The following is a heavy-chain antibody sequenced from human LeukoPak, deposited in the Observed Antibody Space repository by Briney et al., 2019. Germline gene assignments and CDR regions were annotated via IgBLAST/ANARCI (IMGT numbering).Heavy chain of an antibody. CDR3: TGTLRFLEGLSYF. D-gene: IGHD3-3*01. CDR2: IRTKANTYAT. J-gene: IGHJ4*02. CDR1: GFTFSGSA. V-gene: IGHV3-73*01. Sequence: GGSLRLSCAASGFTFSGSAMHWVRQASGKGLEWVGRIRTKANTYATAYVASVKGRFTISRDDSKNTAYLQMNSLKTEDTAVYYCTGTLRFLEGLSYFWGQGTLVTVSS.